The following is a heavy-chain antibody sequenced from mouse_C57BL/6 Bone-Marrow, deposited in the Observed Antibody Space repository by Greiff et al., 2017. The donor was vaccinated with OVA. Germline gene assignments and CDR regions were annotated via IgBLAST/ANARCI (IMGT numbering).Heavy chain of an antibody. J-gene: IGHJ4*01. V-gene: IGHV1-75*01. CDR2: IFPGSGST. Sequence: QVQLKQSGPELVKPGASVKISCKASGYTFTDYYINWVKQRPGQGLEWIGWIFPGSGSTYYNEKFKGKATLTVDKSSSTAYMLLSSLTSEDSAVYFCARPIYYDYDYAMDYWGQGTSVTVSS. CDR3: ARPIYYDYDYAMDY. CDR1: GYTFTDYY. D-gene: IGHD2-4*01.